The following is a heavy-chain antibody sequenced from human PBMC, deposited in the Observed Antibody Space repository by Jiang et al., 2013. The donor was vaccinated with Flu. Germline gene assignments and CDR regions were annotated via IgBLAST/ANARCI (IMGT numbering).Heavy chain of an antibody. CDR1: GDSITGGSSF. V-gene: IGHV4-31*03. J-gene: IGHJ4*01. CDR3: ARDTGLGDLDY. Sequence: GSGLVKPSQTLSLTCIVSGDSITGGSSFWTWIRQHPGKGLEWIGYISYSGTTYYNPSLRSRVTISFETSDNQFSLRLTSVTAADTAVYYCARDTGLGDLDYWGPEPWSPSPQ. CDR2: ISYSGTT. D-gene: IGHD3-16*01.